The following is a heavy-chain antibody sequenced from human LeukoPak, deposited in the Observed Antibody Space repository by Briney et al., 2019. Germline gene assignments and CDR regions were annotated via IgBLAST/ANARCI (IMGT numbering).Heavy chain of an antibody. CDR1: GYTFTGYY. CDR2: FDPEDGET. V-gene: IGHV1-24*01. J-gene: IGHJ4*02. D-gene: IGHD1-26*01. Sequence: ASVKVSCKASGYTFTGYYMHWVRQAPGQGLEWMGGFDPEDGETIYAQKFQGRVTMTEDTSTDTAYMELSSLRSEDTAVYYCATLGAADYWGQGTLVTVSS. CDR3: ATLGAADY.